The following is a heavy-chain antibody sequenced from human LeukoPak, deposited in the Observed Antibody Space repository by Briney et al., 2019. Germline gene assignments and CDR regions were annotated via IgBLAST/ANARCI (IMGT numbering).Heavy chain of an antibody. CDR2: IIPIFGIA. J-gene: IGHJ4*02. D-gene: IGHD3-3*01. CDR1: GGTFSSYA. Sequence: SVKVSCKASGGTFSSYAISWVRQAPGQGLEWMGRIIPIFGIANYAQKFQGRVTITADKSTSTAYMELSSLRSEDTAVYYCARDLKTIFGVVIPYFDYWGQGTPVTVSS. CDR3: ARDLKTIFGVVIPYFDY. V-gene: IGHV1-69*04.